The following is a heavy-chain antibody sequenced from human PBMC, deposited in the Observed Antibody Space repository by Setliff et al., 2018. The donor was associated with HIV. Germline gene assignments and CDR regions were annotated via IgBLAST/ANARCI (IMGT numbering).Heavy chain of an antibody. CDR1: GDSIGTYS. D-gene: IGHD1-7*01. J-gene: IGHJ5*01. CDR3: AKRAVQDGTVTSSNWFES. Sequence: NPSETLSLTFAVSGDSIGTYSWHWLRQPPGKGLEWIGYIYGSGSTGYNPSLTSRVTMSTDTPNNRFALKLTSVTAADTAVYYCAKRAVQDGTVTSSNWFESWGQGTLVTVSS. V-gene: IGHV4-4*09. CDR2: IYGSGST.